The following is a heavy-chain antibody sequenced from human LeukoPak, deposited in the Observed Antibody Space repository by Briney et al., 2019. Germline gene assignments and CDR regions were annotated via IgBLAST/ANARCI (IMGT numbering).Heavy chain of an antibody. D-gene: IGHD5-18*01. Sequence: ASVKVSCKASGYTFTGYYMHWVRQAPGQGLEWMGRINPNSGGTNYAQKFQGRVTMTRDTSISTAYTELSRLRSDDTAVYYCARVGSAMVEWGVYYFDYWGQGTLVTVSS. J-gene: IGHJ4*02. CDR3: ARVGSAMVEWGVYYFDY. V-gene: IGHV1-2*06. CDR2: INPNSGGT. CDR1: GYTFTGYY.